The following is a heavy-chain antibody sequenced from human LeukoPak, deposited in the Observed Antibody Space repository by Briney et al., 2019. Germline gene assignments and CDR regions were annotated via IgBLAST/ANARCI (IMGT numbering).Heavy chain of an antibody. D-gene: IGHD4-17*01. Sequence: PGGSLRLSCAASGFTFSSYSMNWVRQAPGKGLEWVSSISSSSSYIYYADSVKGRFTISRDNAKNSLYLQMNSLRAEDTAVYYCAGDRTVTDAFDIWGQGTMVTVSS. V-gene: IGHV3-21*01. CDR1: GFTFSSYS. CDR3: AGDRTVTDAFDI. J-gene: IGHJ3*02. CDR2: ISSSSSYI.